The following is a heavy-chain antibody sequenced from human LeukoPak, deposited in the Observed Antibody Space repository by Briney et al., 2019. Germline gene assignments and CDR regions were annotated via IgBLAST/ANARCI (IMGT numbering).Heavy chain of an antibody. CDR2: LWHDGSHK. J-gene: IGHJ4*02. V-gene: IGHV3-33*01. D-gene: IGHD3-10*01. Sequence: SGGSLRLSCAPPGFSSNTYAMHRVRDAPDQGLEWVALLWHDGSHKFYSHSVRGHFTISRDNSKNTVSLQMISLRLEVTAVYFSAREIFGSGSYPDFWGQGTLVTVSS. CDR1: GFSSNTYA. CDR3: AREIFGSGSYPDF.